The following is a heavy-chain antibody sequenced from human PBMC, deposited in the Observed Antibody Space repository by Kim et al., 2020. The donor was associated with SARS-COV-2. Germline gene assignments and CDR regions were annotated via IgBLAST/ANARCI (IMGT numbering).Heavy chain of an antibody. D-gene: IGHD3-10*01. CDR2: INHSGST. V-gene: IGHV4-34*01. CDR1: GGSFSGYY. J-gene: IGHJ4*01. CDR3: AREGDYYGSGSYYPFDY. Sequence: SETLSLTCAVYGGSFSGYYWSWIRQPPGKGLEWIGEINHSGSTNYNPSLKSRVTISVDTSKNQFSLKLSSVTAADTAVYYCAREGDYYGSGSYYPFDYW.